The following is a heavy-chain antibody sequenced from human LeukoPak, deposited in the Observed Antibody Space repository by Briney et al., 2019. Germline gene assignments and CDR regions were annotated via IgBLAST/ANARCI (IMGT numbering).Heavy chain of an antibody. V-gene: IGHV3-23*01. CDR2: ISNNGGYT. J-gene: IGHJ4*02. CDR3: ARGTSIKGFDY. Sequence: GGSLRLSCAASGFTFSSSAMSWVRQAPGKGLEWVSAISNNGGYTYYADSVQGRFTISRDNAKNTLYLQVNSLRAEDTAVYYCARGTSIKGFDYWGQGTLVTVSS. CDR1: GFTFSSSA. D-gene: IGHD5-12*01.